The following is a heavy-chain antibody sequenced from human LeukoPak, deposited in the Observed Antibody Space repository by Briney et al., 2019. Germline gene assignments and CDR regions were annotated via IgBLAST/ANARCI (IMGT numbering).Heavy chain of an antibody. V-gene: IGHV4-4*07. CDR2: IYTSGIT. CDR1: GGSIGTYY. CDR3: ARVACSGGSCYHFDY. J-gene: IGHJ4*02. Sequence: PSETLSLTCTVSGGSIGTYYWTLIRQPVGKGVEWIGRIYTSGITDYTPSLKSRVTVSVDTSKNQFSLKLSSVTAADTAVYYCARVACSGGSCYHFDYWGQGTLVTVSS. D-gene: IGHD2-15*01.